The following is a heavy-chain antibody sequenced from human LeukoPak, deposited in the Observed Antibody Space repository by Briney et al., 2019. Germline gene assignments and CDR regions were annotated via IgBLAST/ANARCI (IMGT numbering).Heavy chain of an antibody. CDR3: ARGVAPLILH. CDR1: GGSISSGSYY. CDR2: IYTSGST. D-gene: IGHD2-15*01. Sequence: TSETLSLTCTVSGGSISSGSYYWRWIRQPAGKGLEWIGRIYTSGSTNYNPSLKSRVTISVDTSKNQFSLKLSSVTAADTAVYYCARGVAPLILHWGQGTLVTVSS. J-gene: IGHJ4*02. V-gene: IGHV4-61*02.